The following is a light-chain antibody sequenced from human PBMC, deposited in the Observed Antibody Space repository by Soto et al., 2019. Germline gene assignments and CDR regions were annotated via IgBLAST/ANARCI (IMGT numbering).Light chain of an antibody. CDR3: GTWDSRLSAVV. CDR2: EVS. J-gene: IGLJ2*01. Sequence: QSALTQPASVSGSPGQSITISCTGTSSDVGGYNYVSWYQQHPGKAPKLMIYEVSNRPSGVSNRFSGSKSGNTASLTISGLQTGDEADYYCGTWDSRLSAVVFGGGTKVTVL. CDR1: SSDVGGYNY. V-gene: IGLV2-14*01.